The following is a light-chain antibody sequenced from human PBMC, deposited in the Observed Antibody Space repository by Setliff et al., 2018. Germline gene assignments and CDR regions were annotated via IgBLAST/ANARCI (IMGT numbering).Light chain of an antibody. CDR2: EVS. V-gene: IGLV2-8*01. CDR3: SSYAGNYIYV. CDR1: SSDVGGYSY. Sequence: QSVLTQPPSASGSPGQSVAISCTGTSSDVGGYSYVSWYQQHPGKAPKLMIYEVSKRPSGVPDRFSGSKSGNTASLTVSGLQAEDEADYYCSSYAGNYIYVFGSGTKV. J-gene: IGLJ1*01.